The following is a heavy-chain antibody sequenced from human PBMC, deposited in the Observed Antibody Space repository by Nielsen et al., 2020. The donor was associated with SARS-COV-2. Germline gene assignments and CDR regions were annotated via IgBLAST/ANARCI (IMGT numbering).Heavy chain of an antibody. CDR1: GGSISSNNW. Sequence: SETLSLTCAVSGGSISSNNWWSWVRQPPGKGLEWIGEIYHRGSTNYSPSLKTRVTISVDKSKNQFSLELRSVTAADTAVYYCARDRWQQLVPTYWGQGTLVTVSS. CDR3: ARDRWQQLVPTY. D-gene: IGHD6-13*01. CDR2: IYHRGST. J-gene: IGHJ4*02. V-gene: IGHV4-4*02.